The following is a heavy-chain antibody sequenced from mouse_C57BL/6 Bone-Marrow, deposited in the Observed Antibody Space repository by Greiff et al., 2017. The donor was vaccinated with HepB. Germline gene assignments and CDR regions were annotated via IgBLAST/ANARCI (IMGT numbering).Heavy chain of an antibody. CDR2: IDTSDSET. CDR1: GYTFTSYW. D-gene: IGHD1-1*01. J-gene: IGHJ2*01. V-gene: IGHV1-52*01. CDR3: AILCPPYYGSSYNYFAY. Sequence: QVQLQQPGAELVRPGSSVKLSCKASGYTFTSYWMHWVKQRPIQGLEWIGNIDTSDSETHYNQKFKDKATLTVDKSSSTAYMQLSSLTSEDSAVYYCAILCPPYYGSSYNYFAYWGPGTPLTVSA.